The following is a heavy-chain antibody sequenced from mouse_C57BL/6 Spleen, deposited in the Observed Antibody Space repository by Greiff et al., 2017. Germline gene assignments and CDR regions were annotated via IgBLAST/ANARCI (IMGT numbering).Heavy chain of an antibody. Sequence: VQLKQSGAELVRPGASVKLSCTASGFNIKDDYMHWVKQRPEQGLEWIGWIDPENGDTEYASKFQGKATITADTSSNTAYLQLSSLTSEDTAVYYCTTGLGAAMDYWGQGTSVTVSS. CDR3: TTGLGAAMDY. CDR1: GFNIKDDY. CDR2: IDPENGDT. V-gene: IGHV14-4*01. J-gene: IGHJ4*01. D-gene: IGHD3-3*01.